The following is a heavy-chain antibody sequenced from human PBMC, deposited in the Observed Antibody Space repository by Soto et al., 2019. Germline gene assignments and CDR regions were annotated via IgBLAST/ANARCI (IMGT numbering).Heavy chain of an antibody. CDR1: GVSISGSC. J-gene: IGHJ5*02. D-gene: IGHD3-10*01. CDR2: IYDSGST. V-gene: IGHV4-59*01. CDR3: ARDYYGSGSYRSWFDP. Sequence: SETLSLTCTVSGVSISGSCWSWIRQSPGKGLEWIGYIYDSGSTNYNPSLKSRLTISLDTSKNQLSLKLTSVTAADTAVYYCARDYYGSGSYRSWFDPWGQGALVTVSS.